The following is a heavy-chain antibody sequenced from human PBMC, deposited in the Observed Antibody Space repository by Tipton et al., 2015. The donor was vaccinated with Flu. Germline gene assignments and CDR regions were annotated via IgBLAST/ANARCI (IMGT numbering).Heavy chain of an antibody. V-gene: IGHV3-7*04. CDR3: VRAIAASGSF. D-gene: IGHD3-10*01. CDR1: GFTFSTYW. CDR2: IKPDGSET. Sequence: SLRLSCAASGFTFSTYWVTWVRQAPGKGLEWVAVIKPDGSETHYIGSVKGRFTLSRDNAKNSASLQMSSLRVEDTAVYYCVRAIAASGSFWDQGTLVTVSS. J-gene: IGHJ4*02.